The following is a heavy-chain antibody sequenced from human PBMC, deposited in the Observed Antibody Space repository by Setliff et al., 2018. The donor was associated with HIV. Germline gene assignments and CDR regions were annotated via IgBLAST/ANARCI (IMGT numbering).Heavy chain of an antibody. CDR2: ISPDGSAT. J-gene: IGHJ3*02. Sequence: GSLRLSCAASGFTFSSAWMGWVRQAPAKGLEWVANISPDGSATYYVDSVKGRFTISRDNAKNSLYLQMNSLRAEDTAVYYCARDIYDTSGYYYAFDIWGQGTMVTVSS. CDR1: GFTFSSAW. CDR3: ARDIYDTSGYYYAFDI. V-gene: IGHV3-7*01. D-gene: IGHD3-22*01.